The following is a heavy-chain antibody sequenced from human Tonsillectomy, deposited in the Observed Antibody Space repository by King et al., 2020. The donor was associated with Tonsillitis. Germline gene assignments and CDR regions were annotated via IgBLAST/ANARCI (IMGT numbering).Heavy chain of an antibody. CDR3: ARGLSYYYDSSGYYPHDAFDI. J-gene: IGHJ3*02. CDR2: IKQDGSEK. V-gene: IGHV3-7*04. CDR1: GFTFSSYW. Sequence: VQLVESGGGLVQPGGSLRLSCAASGFTFSSYWMSWVRQAPGKGLEWVANIKQDGSEKYYVDSVKGRFTISRDNAKNSLYLQMNSLRAEDTAVYYCARGLSYYYDSSGYYPHDAFDIWGQGTMVTVSS. D-gene: IGHD3-22*01.